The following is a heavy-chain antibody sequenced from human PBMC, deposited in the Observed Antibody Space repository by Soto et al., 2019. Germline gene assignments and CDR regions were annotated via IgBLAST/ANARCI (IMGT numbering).Heavy chain of an antibody. CDR1: GYSCNSYG. J-gene: IGHJ4*02. CDR2: SSGHNGTI. V-gene: IGHV1-18*04. CDR3: AGEAHIVPNWGREY. Sequence: QVGLVQSGPEVKKPGASVNLSCKASGYSCNSYGVAWVRQAPGQGLEWMGWSSGHNGTIMYAEKAADRLTRATGTWTRTGYIVLRGLHSADTPVYCCAGEAHIVPNWGREYWGPRPLVTVSS. D-gene: IGHD3-16*01.